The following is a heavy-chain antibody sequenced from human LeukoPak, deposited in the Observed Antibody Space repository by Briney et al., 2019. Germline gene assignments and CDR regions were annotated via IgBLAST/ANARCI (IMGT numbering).Heavy chain of an antibody. V-gene: IGHV3-23*01. CDR3: ARDLRYYGSGSYSFDY. CDR1: GFTFSSYA. J-gene: IGHJ4*02. CDR2: ISGSGGST. Sequence: PGGSLRLSCAASGFTFSSYAMSWVRQAPGKGLEWVSAISGSGGSTYYADSVKGRFTISRDNSKNTLYLQMNSLRAEDTAVYYCARDLRYYGSGSYSFDYWGQGTLVTVSS. D-gene: IGHD3-10*01.